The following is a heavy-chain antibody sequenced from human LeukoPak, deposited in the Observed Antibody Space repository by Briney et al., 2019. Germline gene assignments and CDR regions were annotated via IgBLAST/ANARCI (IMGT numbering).Heavy chain of an antibody. Sequence: GGSLRLSCAASGFTFSGSAMHWVRQASGKGLEWVGRIRSKANNYATAYAASVKGRFTVSRDDSKNTAYLQMNSLRAEDTAVYYCAKELRGTSVTHDAFDIWGQGTMVTVSS. V-gene: IGHV3-73*01. CDR2: IRSKANNYAT. CDR3: AKELRGTSVTHDAFDI. J-gene: IGHJ3*02. CDR1: GFTFSGSA. D-gene: IGHD4-11*01.